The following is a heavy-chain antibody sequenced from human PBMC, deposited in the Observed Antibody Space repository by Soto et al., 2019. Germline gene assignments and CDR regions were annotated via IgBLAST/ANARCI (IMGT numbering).Heavy chain of an antibody. CDR1: GFTFSSYA. D-gene: IGHD3-16*02. J-gene: IGHJ4*02. Sequence: GGSLRLSCAASGFTFSSYAMSWVRQAPGKGLEWVSAISGSGGSTYYADSVKGRFTISRDNSKNTLYLQMNSLRAEDTAVYYCAKGPSPSSYLGELSYFDYWGQGTLVTVSS. V-gene: IGHV3-23*01. CDR2: ISGSGGST. CDR3: AKGPSPSSYLGELSYFDY.